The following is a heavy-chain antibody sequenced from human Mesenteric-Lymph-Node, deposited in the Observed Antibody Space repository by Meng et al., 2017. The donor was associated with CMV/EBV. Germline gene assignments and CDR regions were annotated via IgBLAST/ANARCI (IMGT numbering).Heavy chain of an antibody. CDR3: ARAGFWSGYPLDS. CDR2: MSPNSGNT. CDR1: GYTFTTYD. Sequence: ASVKVSCKASGYTFTTYDINWVRQATGQGLEWMGWMSPNSGNTGYAQKFQGRVTITRNTSISTAYMELSSPRSDDTAVYYCARAGFWSGYPLDSWGQGTLVTVSS. V-gene: IGHV1-8*03. J-gene: IGHJ4*02. D-gene: IGHD3-3*01.